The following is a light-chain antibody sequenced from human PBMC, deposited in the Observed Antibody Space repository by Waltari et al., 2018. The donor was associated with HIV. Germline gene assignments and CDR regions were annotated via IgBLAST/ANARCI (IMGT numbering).Light chain of an antibody. V-gene: IGLV3-25*03. Sequence: SYELTQPPSVSVSPGQTARITCSGDALPKQYAYWYQQKPGQAPILVIDNDIGRPSGVPERFSGSSSGTTFTLTISGVQAEDEADYYCQSADSSDTFVFGSGTKVTVL. CDR1: ALPKQY. CDR2: NDI. J-gene: IGLJ1*01. CDR3: QSADSSDTFV.